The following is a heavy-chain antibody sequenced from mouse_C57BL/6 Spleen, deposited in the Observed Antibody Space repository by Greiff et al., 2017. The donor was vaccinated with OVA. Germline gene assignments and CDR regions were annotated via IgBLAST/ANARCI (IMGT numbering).Heavy chain of an antibody. CDR3: AREEAYYSNYSYFDY. V-gene: IGHV1-82*01. CDR2: IYPGDGDT. Sequence: QVQLKQSGPELVKPGASVKISCKASGYAFSSSWMNWVKQRPGKGLEWIGRIYPGDGDTNYNGKFKGKATLTADKSSSTAYMQLSSLTSEDSAVYFCAREEAYYSNYSYFDYWGQGTTLTVSS. CDR1: GYAFSSSW. D-gene: IGHD2-5*01. J-gene: IGHJ2*01.